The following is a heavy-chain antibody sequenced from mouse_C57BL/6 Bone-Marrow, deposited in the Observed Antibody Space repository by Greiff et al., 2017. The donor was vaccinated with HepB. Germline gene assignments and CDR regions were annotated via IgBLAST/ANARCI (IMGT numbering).Heavy chain of an antibody. V-gene: IGHV1-81*01. J-gene: IGHJ1*03. CDR1: GYTFTSYG. D-gene: IGHD1-1*01. CDR2: IYPRSGNT. CDR3: ARGATVVPYWYFDV. Sequence: VKLMESGAELARPGASVKLSCKASGYTFTSYGISWVKQRTGQGLEWIGEIYPRSGNTYYNEKFKGKATLTADKSSSTAYMELRSLTSEDSAVYFCARGATVVPYWYFDVWGTGTTVTVSS.